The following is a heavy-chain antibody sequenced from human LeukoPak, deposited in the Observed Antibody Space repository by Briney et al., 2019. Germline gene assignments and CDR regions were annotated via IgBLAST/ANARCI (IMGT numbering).Heavy chain of an antibody. CDR2: MNPNSGVT. CDR3: TRGAGTSWFDY. Sequence: ASVKVSCKPSGYTFTVNYLHWVRQAPGQGLEWVGWMNPNSGVTVYAQNFQGRVTMTRDTSISTAYKELSGLTSDDTAVYYCTRGAGTSWFDYWGQGSLVTVSS. J-gene: IGHJ4*02. CDR1: GYTFTVNY. D-gene: IGHD2-2*01. V-gene: IGHV1-2*02.